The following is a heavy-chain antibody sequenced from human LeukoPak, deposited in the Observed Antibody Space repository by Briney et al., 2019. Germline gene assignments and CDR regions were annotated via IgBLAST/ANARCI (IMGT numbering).Heavy chain of an antibody. CDR2: IKPSGGST. V-gene: IGHV1-46*01. D-gene: IGHD4-23*01. J-gene: IGHJ4*02. Sequence: GASVKVSCKASGYTLTSYYMHWVRQAPGQGLEWMGIIKPSGGSTSYAQKFQGRVTMTRDMSTSTVYMELSSLRSEDTAVYYCARVDYGGNSGYYFDYWGQGTLVTVSS. CDR1: GYTLTSYY. CDR3: ARVDYGGNSGYYFDY.